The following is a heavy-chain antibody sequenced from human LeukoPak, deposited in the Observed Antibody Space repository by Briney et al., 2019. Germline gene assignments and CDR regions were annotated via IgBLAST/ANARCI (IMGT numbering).Heavy chain of an antibody. J-gene: IGHJ4*02. CDR1: GGSFSGYY. V-gene: IGHV4-34*01. D-gene: IGHD6-13*01. Sequence: SETLSLTCAVYGGSFSGYYWSWIRQPPGKGLEWIGEINHSGSTYYNPSLKSRVTISVDTSKNQFSLKLSSVTAADTAVYYCASGSSWFSAYFDYWGQGTLVTVSS. CDR2: INHSGST. CDR3: ASGSSWFSAYFDY.